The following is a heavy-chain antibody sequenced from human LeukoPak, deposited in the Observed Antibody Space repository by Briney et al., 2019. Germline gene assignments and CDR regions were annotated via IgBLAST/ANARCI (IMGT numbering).Heavy chain of an antibody. CDR1: GFTFSSYG. J-gene: IGHJ3*02. V-gene: IGHV3-30*02. CDR2: IRYDGSNK. D-gene: IGHD2/OR15-2a*01. CDR3: AKDPNFRNLPPDAFDI. Sequence: GGSLRLSCAASGFTFSSYGMHWVRQAPGKGLEWVAFIRYDGSNKYYADSVKGRFTISRDNSKNTLYLQMNSLRAEDTAVYYCAKDPNFRNLPPDAFDIWGQGTMVTVSS.